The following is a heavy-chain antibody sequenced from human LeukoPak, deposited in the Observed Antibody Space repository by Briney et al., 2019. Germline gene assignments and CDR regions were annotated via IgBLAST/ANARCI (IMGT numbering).Heavy chain of an antibody. CDR1: GFTFSSYE. V-gene: IGHV3-48*03. J-gene: IGHJ4*02. CDR3: VVHSATSCY. Sequence: GGSLRLSCATSGFTFSSYEMNWVRQAPGNGLEWISYITTSGTSTHYADSVKGRFTISRDNGKTALSLQMNSLRAEDTAVYYCVVHSATSCYWGQGTLVTVSS. D-gene: IGHD1-26*01. CDR2: ITTSGTST.